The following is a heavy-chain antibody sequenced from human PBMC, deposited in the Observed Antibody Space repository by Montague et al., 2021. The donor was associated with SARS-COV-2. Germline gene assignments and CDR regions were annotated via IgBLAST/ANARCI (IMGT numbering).Heavy chain of an antibody. Sequence: SETLSLTCTVSGGSISSSSYYWGWIRQPPGKGLEWIGSIYYSGSTYYNPSLKSRVTISVDTSKNQFSLKLSSVTAADTAVYYCARHGKTRIAMIVVVIGYFDYGGQGTLATVSS. V-gene: IGHV4-39*01. CDR2: IYYSGST. J-gene: IGHJ4*02. CDR3: ARHGKTRIAMIVVVIGYFDY. D-gene: IGHD3-22*01. CDR1: GGSISSSSYY.